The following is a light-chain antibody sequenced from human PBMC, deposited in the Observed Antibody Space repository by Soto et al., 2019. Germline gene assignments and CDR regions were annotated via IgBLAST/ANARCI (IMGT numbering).Light chain of an antibody. CDR1: QSVSSSY. CDR3: QQYGSSPWT. Sequence: IVLTQSPGTLSLSPGETATLSCRASQSVSSSYLAWYQQKPGQAPRLLIYGANSRATDIPDRFSGSGCGTDFTLTISRLEPEDFEVYYCQQYGSSPWTFGQGTKVEIK. CDR2: GAN. V-gene: IGKV3-20*01. J-gene: IGKJ1*01.